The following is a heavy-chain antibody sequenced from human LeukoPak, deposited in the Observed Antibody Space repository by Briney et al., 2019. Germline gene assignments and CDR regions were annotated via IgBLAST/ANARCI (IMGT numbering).Heavy chain of an antibody. D-gene: IGHD3-16*01. CDR3: ARDLGNGVDY. J-gene: IGHJ4*02. CDR1: GGSISSGDYY. V-gene: IGHV4-61*08. CDR2: IYYSGST. Sequence: SETLSLTCTVSGGSISSGDYYWSWIRQPPGKGLEWIGYIYYSGSTNYNPSLKSRVTISVDTSKNQFSLKLSSVTAADTAVYYCARDLGNGVDYWGQGTLVTVSS.